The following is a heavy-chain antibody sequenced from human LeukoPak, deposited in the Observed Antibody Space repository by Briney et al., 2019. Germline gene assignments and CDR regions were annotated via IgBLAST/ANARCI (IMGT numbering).Heavy chain of an antibody. CDR2: IKQDGSEK. D-gene: IGHD2-15*01. Sequence: GGSLRLSCAASGFTFSSYWMSWVRQAPGKGLEWVASIKQDGSEKYYVDSVKGRLTISRDNSKNTLYLQMNSLRAEDTAVYYCASCYGYYYYGMDVWGQGTTVTVSS. V-gene: IGHV3-7*03. CDR3: ASCYGYYYYGMDV. CDR1: GFTFSSYW. J-gene: IGHJ6*02.